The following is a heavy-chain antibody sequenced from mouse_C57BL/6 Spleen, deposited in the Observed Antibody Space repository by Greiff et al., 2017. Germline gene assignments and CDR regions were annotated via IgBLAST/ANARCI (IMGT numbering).Heavy chain of an antibody. CDR1: GFTFSSYG. CDR2: ISSGGSYT. Sequence: EVKLMESGGDLVKPGGSLKLSCAASGFTFSSYGMSWVRQTPDKRLEWVATISSGGSYTYYPDSVKGRFTISRDNAKNTLYLQMSSLKSEDTAMYYCARGGAPYAMDCWGQGASVTVSS. J-gene: IGHJ4*01. CDR3: ARGGAPYAMDC. D-gene: IGHD6-1*01. V-gene: IGHV5-6*01.